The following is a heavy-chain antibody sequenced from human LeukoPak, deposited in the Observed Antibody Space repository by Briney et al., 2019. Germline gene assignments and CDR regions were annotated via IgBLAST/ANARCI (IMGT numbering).Heavy chain of an antibody. CDR1: GYSISSGYF. CDR2: IYQSETA. Sequence: PSETLSLTCTVSGYSISSGYFWGWMRQPPGKGLEWIGSIYQSETAHYNPSLKSRVTISVDTSKNQFSLKLSSVTAADAAVYYCARPMGYDSSGYYWFDPWGQGTLVTVSS. CDR3: ARPMGYDSSGYYWFDP. V-gene: IGHV4-38-2*02. D-gene: IGHD3-22*01. J-gene: IGHJ5*02.